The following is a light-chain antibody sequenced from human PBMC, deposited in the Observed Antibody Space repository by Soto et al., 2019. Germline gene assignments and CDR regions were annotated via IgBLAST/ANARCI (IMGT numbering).Light chain of an antibody. Sequence: EIVLTQSPGTLSVSPGERVTLSCRASQSVTSNNLAWYQQKPGQAPRLLIYDASNRATGIPARFSGSGSGTDFTLTISSLEPEDFAVYYCQQRSNWPRLTFGGGTKVDIK. CDR2: DAS. V-gene: IGKV3-11*01. CDR3: QQRSNWPRLT. J-gene: IGKJ4*01. CDR1: QSVTSN.